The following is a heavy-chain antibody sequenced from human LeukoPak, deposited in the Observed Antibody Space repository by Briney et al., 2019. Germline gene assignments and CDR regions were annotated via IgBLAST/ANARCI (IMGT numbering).Heavy chain of an antibody. Sequence: GGSLRLSCAASGFTFSSYAMHWVRQAPGKGLEYVSAISSNGGSTYYANSVKGRFTISRDNSKNTLYLQMGSLRAEDMAVYYCASDGFSGYASFYSYVHYWGQGTLVTVSS. CDR2: ISSNGGST. CDR3: ASDGFSGYASFYSYVHY. D-gene: IGHD5-12*01. V-gene: IGHV3-64*01. J-gene: IGHJ4*02. CDR1: GFTFSSYA.